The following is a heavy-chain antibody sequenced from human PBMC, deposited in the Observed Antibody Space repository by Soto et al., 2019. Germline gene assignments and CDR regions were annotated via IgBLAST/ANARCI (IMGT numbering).Heavy chain of an antibody. V-gene: IGHV1-69*13. Sequence: ASVKVSCKASGGTFSSYAISWVRQAPGQGLEWMGGIIPIFGTANYAQKFQGRVTITADESTSTAYMELSSLRSEDTAVYYCARDGASNGGGSCYPWCSPYGMDVWGQGTTVTVSS. J-gene: IGHJ6*02. CDR2: IIPIFGTA. D-gene: IGHD2-15*01. CDR1: GGTFSSYA. CDR3: ARDGASNGGGSCYPWCSPYGMDV.